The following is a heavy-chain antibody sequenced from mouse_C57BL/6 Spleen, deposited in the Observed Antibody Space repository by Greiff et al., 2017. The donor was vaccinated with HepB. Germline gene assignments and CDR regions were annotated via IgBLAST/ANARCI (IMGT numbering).Heavy chain of an antibody. V-gene: IGHV1-42*01. J-gene: IGHJ2*01. D-gene: IGHD1-1*01. CDR3: AGNFDY. CDR2: INPSTGGT. Sequence: EVKLVESGPELVKPGASVKISCKASGYSFTGYYMNWVKQSPEKSLEWIGEINPSTGGTTYNQKFKAKATLTVDKSSSTAYMQLKSLTSEDSAVYYCAGNFDYWGQGTTLTVSS. CDR1: GYSFTGYY.